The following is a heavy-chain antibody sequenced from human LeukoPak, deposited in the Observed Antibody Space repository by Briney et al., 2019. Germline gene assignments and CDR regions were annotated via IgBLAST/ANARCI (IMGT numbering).Heavy chain of an antibody. CDR3: ASGNSGSYYVFYY. V-gene: IGHV3-53*01. Sequence: GSLRLSCAASGFTVSSNYMSWVRQAPGKGLEWASVIYSGGSTYYADSVKGRFTISRDNSKNTLYLQMNSLRAEDTAVYYCASGNSGSYYVFYYWGQGTLVTVSS. D-gene: IGHD1-26*01. J-gene: IGHJ4*02. CDR1: GFTVSSNY. CDR2: IYSGGST.